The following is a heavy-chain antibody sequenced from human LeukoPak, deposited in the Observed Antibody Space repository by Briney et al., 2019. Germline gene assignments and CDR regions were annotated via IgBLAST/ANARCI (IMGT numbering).Heavy chain of an antibody. CDR3: AKAALVRGVIIPYYYYSMDV. V-gene: IGHV3-33*06. Sequence: GGSLRLSCAASGFTFTNYGFHWVRQAPGKGLEWVTLIWYDGSKKYYADSVKGRFTISKDNPKSTVYLQMNSLRAEDTAVYYCAKAALVRGVIIPYYYYSMDVWGQGTTVTVSS. CDR2: IWYDGSKK. CDR1: GFTFTNYG. J-gene: IGHJ6*02. D-gene: IGHD3-10*01.